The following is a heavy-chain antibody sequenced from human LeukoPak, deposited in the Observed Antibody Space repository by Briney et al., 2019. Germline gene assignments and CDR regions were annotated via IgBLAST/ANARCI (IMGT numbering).Heavy chain of an antibody. V-gene: IGHV3-48*01. Sequence: GGSLRLSCAASGFTFSVYSMTWVRQAPGKGLEWISHISAASHGIYYADSVKGRFTVSRDNAKNSVFLLLTSLRPEDTAVYYCAGDKTTGGWYEFDYWGQGTLVTVSS. CDR2: ISAASHGI. J-gene: IGHJ4*02. CDR1: GFTFSVYS. CDR3: AGDKTTGGWYEFDY. D-gene: IGHD6-19*01.